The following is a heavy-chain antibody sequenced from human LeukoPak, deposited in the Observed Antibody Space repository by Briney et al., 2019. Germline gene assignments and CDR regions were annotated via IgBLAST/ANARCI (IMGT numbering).Heavy chain of an antibody. J-gene: IGHJ3*02. V-gene: IGHV4-59*01. Sequence: SETLSLTCTVSGGSISSYYWSWIRQPPGKGLEWIGYIYYSGSTNYNPSLKSRVTISVDTSKNQFSLKLSSVTAADTAVYYCARDGHVLRYFDEHAFDIWGQGTMVTVSS. CDR1: GGSISSYY. D-gene: IGHD3-9*01. CDR2: IYYSGST. CDR3: ARDGHVLRYFDEHAFDI.